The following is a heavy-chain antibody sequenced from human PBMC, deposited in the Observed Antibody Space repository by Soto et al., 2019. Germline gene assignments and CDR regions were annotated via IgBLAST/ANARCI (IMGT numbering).Heavy chain of an antibody. CDR2: IYYSGST. CDR1: GGSISSSSYY. Sequence: SETLSLTCTVSGGSISSSSYYWGWIRQPPGKGLEWIGSIYYSGSTYYNPSLKSRVTISVDTSKNQFSLKLSSVTAADTAVYYCARQGYDILIGYLTEVDVWGQGTTVTVSS. J-gene: IGHJ6*02. CDR3: ARQGYDILIGYLTEVDV. V-gene: IGHV4-39*01. D-gene: IGHD3-9*01.